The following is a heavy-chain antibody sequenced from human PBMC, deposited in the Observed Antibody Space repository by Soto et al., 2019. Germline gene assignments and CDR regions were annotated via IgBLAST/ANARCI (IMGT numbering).Heavy chain of an antibody. J-gene: IGHJ5*02. CDR3: ARFIAARWFDP. CDR1: GGSISSYY. D-gene: IGHD6-6*01. CDR2: IYYSGST. Sequence: SETLSLTCTVSGGSISSYYCSWIRQPPGKGLEWIGYIYYSGSTNYNPSLKSRVTISVDTSKNQFSLKLSSVTAADTAVYYCARFIAARWFDPWGQGTLVTVSS. V-gene: IGHV4-59*01.